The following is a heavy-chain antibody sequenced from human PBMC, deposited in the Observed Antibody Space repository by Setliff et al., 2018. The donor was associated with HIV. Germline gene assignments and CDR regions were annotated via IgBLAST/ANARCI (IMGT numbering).Heavy chain of an antibody. D-gene: IGHD3-10*01. CDR3: ARSSGSYYTDFDY. J-gene: IGHJ4*02. CDR2: IKQDGSEK. CDR1: GFTFSDAW. V-gene: IGHV3-7*01. Sequence: PGGSLRLSCAGSGFTFSDAWITWVRQAPGKGLEWVANIKQDGSEKYYVDSVKGRFTISRDNAKNTMYLQMNSLRDEDTAVYYCARSSGSYYTDFDYWGQGTLVTVSS.